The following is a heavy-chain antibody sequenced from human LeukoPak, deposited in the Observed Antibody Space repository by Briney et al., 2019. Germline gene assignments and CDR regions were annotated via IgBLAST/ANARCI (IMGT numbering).Heavy chain of an antibody. CDR3: AREDCSGGSCYHYDY. V-gene: IGHV1-2*04. J-gene: IGHJ4*02. Sequence: ASVKVSCKASGYTFTGYYMHWMRQAPGQGLEWMGWINPNSGGTNYAQKFQGWVTMTRDTSISTAYMELSRLRSDDTAVYYCAREDCSGGSCYHYDYWGQGTLVTVSS. D-gene: IGHD2-15*01. CDR1: GYTFTGYY. CDR2: INPNSGGT.